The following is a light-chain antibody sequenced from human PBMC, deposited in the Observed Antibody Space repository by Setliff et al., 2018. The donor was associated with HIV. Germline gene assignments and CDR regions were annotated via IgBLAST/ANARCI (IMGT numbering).Light chain of an antibody. V-gene: IGLV2-23*02. CDR3: CSYAGGDTWI. CDR1: SSDIGGYGS. CDR2: DVT. J-gene: IGLJ2*01. Sequence: QSALTQPASVSGSPGQSITISCTGSSSDIGGYGSVSWYQQHPGEVPKLIIYDVTKRPSGVSNRFSASKSANTASLTISGLQAEDEADYYCCSYAGGDTWIFGGGTKVTVL.